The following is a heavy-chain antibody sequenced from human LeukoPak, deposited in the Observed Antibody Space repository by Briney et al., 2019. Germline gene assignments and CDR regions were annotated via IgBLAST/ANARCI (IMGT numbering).Heavy chain of an antibody. CDR2: IRFDESDK. Sequence: GGSLRLSCAASGFIFSNFGMHWVRQAPGKGLEWVAFIRFDESDKFYADSVMGRFTISRDISKNTLFLQMNSLRAEDTAVYYCAKDQSYFMVRGEPPDYWGQGTLVTVSS. CDR1: GFIFSNFG. CDR3: AKDQSYFMVRGEPPDY. J-gene: IGHJ4*02. D-gene: IGHD3-10*01. V-gene: IGHV3-30*02.